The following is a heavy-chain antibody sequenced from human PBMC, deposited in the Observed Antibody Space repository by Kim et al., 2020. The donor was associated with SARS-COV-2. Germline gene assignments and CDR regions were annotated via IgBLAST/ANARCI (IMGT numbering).Heavy chain of an antibody. D-gene: IGHD2-21*01. Sequence: SETLSLTCTVSGVSISSSSYYWGWIRQPPGKGLEWIGSIYYSGSTYYNPSLKSRVTISLDTSKNQFSLKLSSVTAADTAVYYCARHVTVHIHIVVVIATTFDYWGQGTLVTVSS. CDR1: GVSISSSSYY. CDR3: ARHVTVHIHIVVVIATTFDY. CDR2: IYYSGST. V-gene: IGHV4-39*01. J-gene: IGHJ4*02.